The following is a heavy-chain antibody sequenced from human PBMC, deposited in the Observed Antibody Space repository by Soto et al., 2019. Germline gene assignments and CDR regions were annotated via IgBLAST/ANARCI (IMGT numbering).Heavy chain of an antibody. V-gene: IGHV3-23*01. CDR2: ISGSGGST. J-gene: IGHJ4*02. D-gene: IGHD6-19*01. CDR1: GFTFSSYA. CDR3: ASRTSGWYFDY. Sequence: EVQLLESGGGLVQPGGSLRLSCTASGFTFSSYAMNWVRQAPGKGLEWVSVISGSGGSTYYADSVKGRFTISRDNSKNTLYLQWNSLRAEDTAVYYCASRTSGWYFDYWGQGTLVTVSS.